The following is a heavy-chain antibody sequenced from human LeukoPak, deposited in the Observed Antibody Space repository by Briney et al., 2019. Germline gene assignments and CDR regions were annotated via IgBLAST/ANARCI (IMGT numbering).Heavy chain of an antibody. D-gene: IGHD2-2*01. CDR1: GFTFSSYG. CDR2: IWYDGSNK. V-gene: IGHV3-33*01. Sequence: QSGGSLRLSCAASGFTFSSYGMHWVRQAPGKGLEWVAVIWYDGSNKYYADSVKGRFTISRDNSKNTLYLQMNSLRAEDTAVYYCARERRYQLPPYYYYGMDVWGQGTTVTVSS. CDR3: ARERRYQLPPYYYYGMDV. J-gene: IGHJ6*02.